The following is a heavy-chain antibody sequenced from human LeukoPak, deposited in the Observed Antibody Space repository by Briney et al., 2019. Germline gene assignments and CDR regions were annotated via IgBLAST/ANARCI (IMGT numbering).Heavy chain of an antibody. CDR3: ARDAPDSLRFDP. Sequence: PSETPSLTCTVSGGSISSGGYYWSWIRQHPGKGLEWIGYIYYSGSTYYNPSLKSRVTISVDTSKNQFSLKLSSVTAADTAVYYCARDAPDSLRFDPWGQGTLVTVSS. V-gene: IGHV4-31*03. CDR2: IYYSGST. CDR1: GGSISSGGYY. J-gene: IGHJ5*02. D-gene: IGHD4-11*01.